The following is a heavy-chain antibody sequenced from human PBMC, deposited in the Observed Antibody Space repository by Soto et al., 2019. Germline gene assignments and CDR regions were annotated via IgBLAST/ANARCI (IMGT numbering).Heavy chain of an antibody. CDR2: IIPIFGTA. V-gene: IGHV1-69*06. Sequence: QVQLVQSGAEVKKPGSSVKVSCKASGGTFSSYAISWVRQAPGQGLEWMGGIIPIFGTANYAQKFQGRVTITADKSTSTAYMELSSLRSEDTAVYYCARGAPRCSSTSCYIWDYYYGMDVWGQGTTVTVSS. J-gene: IGHJ6*02. CDR1: GGTFSSYA. CDR3: ARGAPRCSSTSCYIWDYYYGMDV. D-gene: IGHD2-2*02.